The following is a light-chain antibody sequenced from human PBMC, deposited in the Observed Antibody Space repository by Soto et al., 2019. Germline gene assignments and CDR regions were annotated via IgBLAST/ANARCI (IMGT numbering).Light chain of an antibody. Sequence: EIMMTQSPATVSVSPGERATLSCRASQNIRNNLAWYQQKPGQAPRLLMYYASTRATGIPARFSGSGSGTEFTLTISSLQSEDFALYYCQQYNNWPPITFGQGTRLEIK. J-gene: IGKJ5*01. V-gene: IGKV3-15*01. CDR2: YAS. CDR1: QNIRNN. CDR3: QQYNNWPPIT.